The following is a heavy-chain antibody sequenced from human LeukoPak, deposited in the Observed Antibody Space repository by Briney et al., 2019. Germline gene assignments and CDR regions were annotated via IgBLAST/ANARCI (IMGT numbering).Heavy chain of an antibody. CDR2: IKQDGSEE. J-gene: IGHJ5*02. Sequence: GGSLRLSCEASGFTFGFIFSSYWMSWVRQAPGKGLEWVANIKQDGSEEYYVDSVKGRFTISRDNAKNSLYLQMNSLRAEDTAVYYCARVKEQWLVDSWGQGTLVTVSS. CDR1: GFTFGFIFSSYW. CDR3: ARVKEQWLVDS. V-gene: IGHV3-7*01. D-gene: IGHD6-19*01.